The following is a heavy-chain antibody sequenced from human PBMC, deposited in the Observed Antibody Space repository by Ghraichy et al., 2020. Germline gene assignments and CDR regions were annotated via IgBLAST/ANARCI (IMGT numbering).Heavy chain of an antibody. V-gene: IGHV3-23*01. CDR3: AKGSSYSSSYYYGMDV. CDR1: GFTFSSYA. CDR2: ISGSGGST. Sequence: GGSLRLSCAASGFTFSSYAMSWVRQAPGKGLEWVSAISGSGGSTYYADSVKGRFTISRDNSKNTLYLQMNSLRAEDTAVYYCAKGSSYSSSYYYGMDVWGQGTTVTVSS. J-gene: IGHJ6*02. D-gene: IGHD6-6*01.